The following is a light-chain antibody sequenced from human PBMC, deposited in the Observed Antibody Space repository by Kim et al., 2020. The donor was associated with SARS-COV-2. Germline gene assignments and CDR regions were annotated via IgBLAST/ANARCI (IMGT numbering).Light chain of an antibody. CDR2: DVN. Sequence: GQSITISCTGTSSDVGANNYVSWYQHHPGKAPKFMIYDVNKRPSGVSDRFSGSKSGNTASLTISGLQAEDEADYYCSSYTSSSTLVFGGGTQLTVL. CDR1: SSDVGANNY. CDR3: SSYTSSSTLV. J-gene: IGLJ3*02. V-gene: IGLV2-14*03.